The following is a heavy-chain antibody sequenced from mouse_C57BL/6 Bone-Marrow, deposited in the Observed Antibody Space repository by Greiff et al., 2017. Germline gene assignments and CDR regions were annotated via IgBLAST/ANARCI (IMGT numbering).Heavy chain of an antibody. J-gene: IGHJ2*01. CDR1: GFTFSSYT. D-gene: IGHD2-4*01. CDR2: ISGGGGNT. CDR3: ASHYDYDYFDY. Sequence: EVKLVESGGGLVKPGGSLKLSCAASGFTFSSYTMSWVRQTPEKRLEWVATISGGGGNTYYPDSVKGRFTISRDNAKNTLYLQRSSLRSEDTALYDCASHYDYDYFDYWGQGTTLTVSS. V-gene: IGHV5-9*01.